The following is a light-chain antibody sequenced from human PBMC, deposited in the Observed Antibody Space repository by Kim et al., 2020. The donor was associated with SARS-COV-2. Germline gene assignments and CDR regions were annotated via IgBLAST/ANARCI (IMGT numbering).Light chain of an antibody. CDR2: ETS. CDR3: QNYKTWA. CDR1: KSITTC. Sequence: LSAAEGDRITSTGRASKSITTCLSWYQPDPGKAPKLLIYETSSLQSGVPSRCSGSGTGTEFTLTSSSLQHDDFATYYCQNYKTWAFGQGTKVDIK. J-gene: IGKJ1*01. V-gene: IGKV1-5*03.